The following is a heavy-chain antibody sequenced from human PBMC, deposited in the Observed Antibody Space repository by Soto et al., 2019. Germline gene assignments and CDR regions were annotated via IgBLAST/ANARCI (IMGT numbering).Heavy chain of an antibody. V-gene: IGHV4-61*01. Sequence: QVQLQESGPGLVKPSETLSLTCTVSGGSVSSSSYYWSWIRQPPGKGLEWIGYIYYSGSTNYNPSLKSRVTISVDTSKNQVSLKLSSVTAADTAIYYCARGWTSGLRYGDYWGQGTLVTVSS. CDR2: IYYSGST. J-gene: IGHJ4*02. CDR3: ARGWTSGLRYGDY. D-gene: IGHD3-9*01. CDR1: GGSVSSSSYY.